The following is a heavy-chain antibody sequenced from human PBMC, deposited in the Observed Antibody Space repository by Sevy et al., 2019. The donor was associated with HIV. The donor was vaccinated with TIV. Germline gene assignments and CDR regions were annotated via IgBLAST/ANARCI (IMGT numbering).Heavy chain of an antibody. V-gene: IGHV4-34*01. CDR1: GGSFSGYY. CDR3: ARSPPVVVVPGAPSWFDP. Sequence: SETLSLTCAVHGGSFSGYYWSWIRQPPGKGLEWIGEINHSGSTNYNPALKSRVTISVDTSTKQVSMKLSSVTAADTAVYYWARSPPVVVVPGAPSWFDPWGQGTMVTVSS. D-gene: IGHD2-2*01. CDR2: INHSGST. J-gene: IGHJ5*02.